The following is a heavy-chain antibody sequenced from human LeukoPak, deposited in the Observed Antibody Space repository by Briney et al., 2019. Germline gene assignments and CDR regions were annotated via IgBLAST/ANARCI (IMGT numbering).Heavy chain of an antibody. CDR3: AKDRLDYGDFDY. D-gene: IGHD4-17*01. J-gene: IGHJ4*02. CDR2: ISWNSGSI. CDR1: GFTFDDYA. Sequence: QSGRSLRLSCAASGFTFDDYAMHWVRHAPGKGLEWVSGISWNSGSIGYADSVKGRFTISRDNAKNSLYLQMNSLRAEDTAVYYCAKDRLDYGDFDYWGQGTLVTVSS. V-gene: IGHV3-9*01.